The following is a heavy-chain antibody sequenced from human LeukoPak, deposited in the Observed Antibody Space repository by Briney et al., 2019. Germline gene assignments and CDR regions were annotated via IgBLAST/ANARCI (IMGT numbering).Heavy chain of an antibody. Sequence: SETLSLTCTVSGGSVSSGGYYWSWIRQHPGKGLEWIGYIYYSGNTYYNPSLESRLTISLDTSTKQFSLKLGSVTAADTAVYYCATTGYYYYVDVWGKGTTVTVSS. CDR3: ATTGYYYYVDV. D-gene: IGHD2-8*02. CDR1: GGSVSSGGYY. J-gene: IGHJ6*03. V-gene: IGHV4-31*03. CDR2: IYYSGNT.